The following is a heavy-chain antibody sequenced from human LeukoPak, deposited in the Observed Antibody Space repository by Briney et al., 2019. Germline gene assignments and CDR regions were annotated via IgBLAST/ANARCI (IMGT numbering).Heavy chain of an antibody. V-gene: IGHV3-23*01. D-gene: IGHD3-22*01. CDR3: AKAYYDSSGSPLEY. CDR2: ISGSGGST. Sequence: WGSLTLSCAASGFTFSSYAMSWVRQAPGKGLEWVSAISGSGGSTYYADSVKGRFTISRDNSKNTLYLQMNSLRAEDTAVYYCAKAYYDSSGSPLEYWGQGTLVTVSS. J-gene: IGHJ4*02. CDR1: GFTFSSYA.